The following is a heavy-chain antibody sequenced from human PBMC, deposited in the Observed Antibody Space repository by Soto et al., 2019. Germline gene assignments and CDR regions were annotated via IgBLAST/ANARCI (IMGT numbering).Heavy chain of an antibody. D-gene: IGHD5-18*01. J-gene: IGHJ6*02. CDR2: IYHSGST. CDR1: GGSISSSNW. Sequence: SETLSVTCAVSGGSISSSNWWSWVRHPPGKGLEWIGEIYHSGSTNYNPSLKSRVTISVDKSKNQFSLKLSSVTAADTAVYYCAREVGGYSYGYYYYYGMDVWGQGTTVT. CDR3: AREVGGYSYGYYYYYGMDV. V-gene: IGHV4-4*02.